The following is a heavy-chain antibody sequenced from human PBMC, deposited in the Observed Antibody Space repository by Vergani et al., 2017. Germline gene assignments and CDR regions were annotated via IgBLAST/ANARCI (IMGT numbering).Heavy chain of an antibody. V-gene: IGHV3-21*01. CDR1: GFTFSSYS. CDR3: ARDFDDSSGYYYDYYGMDV. CDR2: ISSSSSYI. D-gene: IGHD3-22*01. Sequence: EVQLVESGGGLVKPGGSLRLSCAASGFTFSSYSMNWVRQAPGKGLEWVSSISSSSSYIYYGDSVKGRFTISRGNAKNSLYLQMNSLRAEDTAVYYCARDFDDSSGYYYDYYGMDVWGKGATVTVSS. J-gene: IGHJ6*01.